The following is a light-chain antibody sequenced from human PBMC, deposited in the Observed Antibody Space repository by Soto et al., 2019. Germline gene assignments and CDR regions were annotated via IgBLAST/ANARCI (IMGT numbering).Light chain of an antibody. J-gene: IGKJ2*01. CDR3: QQYLSYPYT. CDR2: AAA. Sequence: AIRMTQPPSSISASTGDRVTITCRACQGISSFLAWYQQKPGKAPKLLIYAAATLQRGAPSRFSASGSGTDFTLTISRLQSEDFATYFCQQYLSYPYTFGQGTKLEI. V-gene: IGKV1-8*01. CDR1: QGISSF.